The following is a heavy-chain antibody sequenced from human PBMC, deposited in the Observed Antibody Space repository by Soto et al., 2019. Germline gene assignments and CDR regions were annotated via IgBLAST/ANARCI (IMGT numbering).Heavy chain of an antibody. Sequence: QVQLQQSGPGLVKPSETLSLTCTVSSGPSRSHNWGWIRQPPGGGLEWIGYIYHTGDTSYNPSLSXXVXXSADTSTNNTSLTLRSVTAADTAVYFCVRQGIGDLHGRVDVWGQGTRVSVSS. CDR3: VRQGIGDLHGRVDV. D-gene: IGHD3-10*01. CDR1: SGPSRSHN. J-gene: IGHJ6*02. V-gene: IGHV4-59*08. CDR2: IYHTGDT.